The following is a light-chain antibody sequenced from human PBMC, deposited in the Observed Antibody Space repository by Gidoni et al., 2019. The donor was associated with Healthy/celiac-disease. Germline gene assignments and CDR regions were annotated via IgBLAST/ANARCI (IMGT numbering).Light chain of an antibody. CDR3: AAWDDSLNGLV. J-gene: IGLJ2*01. Sequence: QSVLTQPPSASGTPGQRVTISCSGSSSNIGRNTVNWYQQLPGTAPKLLIYSNNQRPSGVPDRFSGSKSGTSASLAISGLQSEDEADYYCAAWDDSLNGLVFGGGTTLTVL. CDR1: SSNIGRNT. CDR2: SNN. V-gene: IGLV1-44*01.